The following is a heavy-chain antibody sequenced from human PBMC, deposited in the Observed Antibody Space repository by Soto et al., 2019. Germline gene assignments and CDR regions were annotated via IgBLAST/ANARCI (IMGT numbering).Heavy chain of an antibody. V-gene: IGHV3-21*01. CDR1: GFTFTSYT. J-gene: IGHJ4*02. Sequence: EVQLVESGGGLVKPGGSLRLSCAASGFTFTSYTMNWVRQAPGKGLEWVSSISSSGSYIYYADSLKGRFTISRDNAKNSLYLQMNSLRAEDTAVYYCARDRYGDYAGDYWGQGTLVTVSS. CDR2: ISSSGSYI. CDR3: ARDRYGDYAGDY. D-gene: IGHD4-17*01.